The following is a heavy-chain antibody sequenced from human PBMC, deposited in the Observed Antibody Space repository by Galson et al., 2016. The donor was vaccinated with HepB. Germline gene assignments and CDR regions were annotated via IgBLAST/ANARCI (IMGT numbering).Heavy chain of an antibody. CDR2: IDWDDVK. J-gene: IGHJ4*02. V-gene: IGHV2-70*01. D-gene: IGHD3-16*01. Sequence: PALVTPTQTLTLTCTFSGFSPPTSGMSVTWIRQPPGRALEWLALIDWDDVKYYTTSLRTRLTISKDTSKNQVVLTMTNMDPVDTGTYYCARIGAGQIDYWGQGTLVTVSS. CDR3: ARIGAGQIDY. CDR1: GFSPPTSGMS.